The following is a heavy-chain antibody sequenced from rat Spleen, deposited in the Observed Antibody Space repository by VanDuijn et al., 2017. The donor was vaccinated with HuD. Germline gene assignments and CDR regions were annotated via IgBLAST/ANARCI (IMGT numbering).Heavy chain of an antibody. CDR1: GYSITSSYR. J-gene: IGHJ2*01. Sequence: EVQLQESGPGLVKPSQSLSLTCSVTGYSITSSYRWNWIRKFPGNKLEWMGYIDSAGSTNYNPSLKSRISITRDTSKNQFFLQVNSVTTEDTATYYCVRLRYNPFDYWGQGVMVTVSS. V-gene: IGHV3-3*01. D-gene: IGHD1-5*01. CDR2: IDSAGST. CDR3: VRLRYNPFDY.